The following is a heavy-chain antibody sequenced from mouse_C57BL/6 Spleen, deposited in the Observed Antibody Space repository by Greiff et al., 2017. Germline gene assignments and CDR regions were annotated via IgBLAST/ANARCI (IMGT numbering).Heavy chain of an antibody. D-gene: IGHD1-1*01. V-gene: IGHV1-52*01. Sequence: QVQLQQPGAELVRPGSSVKLSCKASGYTFTSYWMHWVKQRPIQGLEWIGNIDPSDSETHYNQKFKDKATLTVDKSSSTAYMQLSSLPSEDSAVSYCARDYGGAMDYWGQGTSVTVSS. CDR3: ARDYGGAMDY. J-gene: IGHJ4*01. CDR2: IDPSDSET. CDR1: GYTFTSYW.